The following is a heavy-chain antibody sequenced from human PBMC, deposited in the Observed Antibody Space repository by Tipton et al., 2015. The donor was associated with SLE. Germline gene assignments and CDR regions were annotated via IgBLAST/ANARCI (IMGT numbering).Heavy chain of an antibody. CDR3: VGGTLVDFYYYYMDV. CDR2: MSGSGGNI. D-gene: IGHD3-16*01. V-gene: IGHV3-23*01. J-gene: IGHJ6*03. Sequence: SLRLSCATSGFTFSNYAMSWVRQAPGKELEWVSGMSGSGGNIYYADSVKGRFTISRDKSTNTLFLEMNRLRAEDTAVYYCVGGTLVDFYYYYMDVWGKGTTVTVSS. CDR1: GFTFSNYA.